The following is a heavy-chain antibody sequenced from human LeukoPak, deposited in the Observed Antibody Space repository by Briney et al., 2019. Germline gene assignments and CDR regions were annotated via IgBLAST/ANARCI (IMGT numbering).Heavy chain of an antibody. CDR2: MNPNSGNT. V-gene: IGHV1-8*01. CDR1: GYTFTSYD. D-gene: IGHD3-22*01. J-gene: IGHJ4*02. CDR3: ARDGEDRYDSSGYYPFDY. Sequence: ASVKVSCKASGYTFTSYDINWVRQATGQGLEWMGWMNPNSGNTGYAQKFQGRVTMTTDTSTSTAYMELRSLRSDDTAVYYCARDGEDRYDSSGYYPFDYWGQGTLVTVSS.